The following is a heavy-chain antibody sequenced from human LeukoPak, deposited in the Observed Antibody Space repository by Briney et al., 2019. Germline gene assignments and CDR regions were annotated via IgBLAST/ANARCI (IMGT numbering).Heavy chain of an antibody. CDR3: ARSYYYDSSGTYAFDI. V-gene: IGHV3-48*03. J-gene: IGHJ3*02. CDR2: ISSSGSTI. Sequence: GSLRLSCAASGFTFSSYEMNWVRQAPGKGLEWVSYISSSGSTIYYADSVKGRFTISRENAKNSLYLQMNSLRAEDTAVYYYARSYYYDSSGTYAFDIWGQGTMVTVSS. CDR1: GFTFSSYE. D-gene: IGHD3-22*01.